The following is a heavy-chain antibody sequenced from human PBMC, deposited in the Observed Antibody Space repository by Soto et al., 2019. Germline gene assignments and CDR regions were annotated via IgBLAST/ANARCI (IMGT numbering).Heavy chain of an antibody. D-gene: IGHD2-8*01. Sequence: PGGSLRLSCXSSGFTFSSCSMNWVRQAPGKGLEWVSFISGSGDTKYYADSVKGRFTISRDNAKNSLYLQMSSLRDEDTAVYYCAKYCSSDVCFDYWGQGTLVTVSS. V-gene: IGHV3-48*02. CDR3: AKYCSSDVCFDY. CDR1: GFTFSSCS. J-gene: IGHJ4*02. CDR2: ISGSGDTK.